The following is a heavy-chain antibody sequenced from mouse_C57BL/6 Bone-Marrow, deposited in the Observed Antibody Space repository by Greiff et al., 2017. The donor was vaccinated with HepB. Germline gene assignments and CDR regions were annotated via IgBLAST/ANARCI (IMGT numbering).Heavy chain of an antibody. CDR3: SITTVVGFDY. CDR1: GYTFTSYW. CDR2: IHPNSGST. J-gene: IGHJ2*01. V-gene: IGHV1-64*01. Sequence: VQLQQPGAELVKPGASVKLSCKASGYTFTSYWMHWVKQRPGQGLEWIGMIHPNSGSTNYNEKFKSKATLTVDKSSSTAYMQLSSLTSEDSAVYYCSITTVVGFDYWGQGPTLTVSS. D-gene: IGHD1-1*01.